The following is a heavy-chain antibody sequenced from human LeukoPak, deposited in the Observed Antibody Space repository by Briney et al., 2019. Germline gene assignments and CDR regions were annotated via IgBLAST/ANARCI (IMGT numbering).Heavy chain of an antibody. CDR3: ARGSSGNAYYDFRSGYYPSGGFDY. D-gene: IGHD3-3*01. CDR1: GGSISSYY. J-gene: IGHJ4*02. CDR2: IYTSGST. Sequence: SETLSLTCTVSGGSISSYYWNWIRQPAGKGLEWIGRIYTSGSTNYNPSLKSRVTMSVDTSKNQVSLKLSSVTAADTAMYYCARGSSGNAYYDFRSGYYPSGGFDYWGQGTLVTVSS. V-gene: IGHV4-4*07.